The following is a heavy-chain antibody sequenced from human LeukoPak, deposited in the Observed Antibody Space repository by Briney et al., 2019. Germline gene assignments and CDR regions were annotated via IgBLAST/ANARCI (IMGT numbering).Heavy chain of an antibody. CDR1: GFTFSKYD. Sequence: GRSLRLSCAASGFTFSKYDMPWVRESAGHGLEGVSGIATSGGPNQPASVKGRFTISRENAKNSVYLQMNSLDAGDTAVYYCARESGVPGHWYFDLWGRGTLVTVSS. CDR2: IATSGGP. D-gene: IGHD3-3*01. CDR3: ARESGVPGHWYFDL. J-gene: IGHJ2*01. V-gene: IGHV3-13*05.